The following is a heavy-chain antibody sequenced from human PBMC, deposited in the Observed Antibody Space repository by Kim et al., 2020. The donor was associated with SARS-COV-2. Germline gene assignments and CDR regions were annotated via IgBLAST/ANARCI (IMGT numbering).Heavy chain of an antibody. Sequence: SETLSLTCIVSGASITTSGHFWDWTRQPPGKGLEWIGTISSTGTTAYIPSLKSRITISRDTSKNQFSLKLSSVTAADTAVYYCARRLVGGISPWGPGTLVTVSS. CDR3: ARRLVGGISP. CDR2: ISSTGTT. J-gene: IGHJ5*02. D-gene: IGHD3-10*01. CDR1: GASITTSGHF. V-gene: IGHV4-39*01.